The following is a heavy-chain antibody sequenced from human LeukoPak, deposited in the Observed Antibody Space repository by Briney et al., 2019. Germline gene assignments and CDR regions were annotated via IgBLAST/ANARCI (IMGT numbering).Heavy chain of an antibody. CDR1: GGSVSSGSYY. J-gene: IGHJ3*02. CDR2: IYYSGST. Sequence: SETLSLTCTVSGGSVSSGSYYWSWIRQPPGKGLEWIGYIYYSGSTSYNPSLKSRVTISVDTSKNQFSLKLSSVTAADTAVYYCARGSGGVYGEAFDIWGQGTMVTVSS. CDR3: ARGSGGVYGEAFDI. D-gene: IGHD5/OR15-5a*01. V-gene: IGHV4-61*01.